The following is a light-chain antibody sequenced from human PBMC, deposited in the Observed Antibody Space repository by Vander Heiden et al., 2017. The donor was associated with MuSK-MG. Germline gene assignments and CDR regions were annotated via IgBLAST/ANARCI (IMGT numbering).Light chain of an antibody. V-gene: IGKV1-39*01. Sequence: DIQLTQSPSSLSASVGDRVTITCRASQDITSYLNWYQQKPGKAPKLLIYASSGLQSGVPSRFTGRGSGTDFTLTIAGLQPDDIATYYCQQSYSTPRTFGQGTKLEIK. CDR3: QQSYSTPRT. J-gene: IGKJ2*01. CDR2: ASS. CDR1: QDITSY.